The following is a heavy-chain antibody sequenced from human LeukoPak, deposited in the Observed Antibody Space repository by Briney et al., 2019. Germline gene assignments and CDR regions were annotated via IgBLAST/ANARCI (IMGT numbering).Heavy chain of an antibody. V-gene: IGHV4-59*01. D-gene: IGHD1-26*01. CDR2: IYYSGST. J-gene: IGHJ4*02. CDR3: ASQATYSFDY. Sequence: SETLSLTCAVYGGSFSGYYWSWIRQPPGKGLEWIGYIYYSGSTNYNPSLKSRVTISVDTSKNQFSLKLSSVTAADTAVYYCASQATYSFDYWGQGTLVTVSS. CDR1: GGSFSGYY.